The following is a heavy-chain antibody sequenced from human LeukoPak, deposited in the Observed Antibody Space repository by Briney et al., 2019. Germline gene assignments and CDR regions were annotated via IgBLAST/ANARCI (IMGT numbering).Heavy chain of an antibody. V-gene: IGHV4-34*01. D-gene: IGHD6-13*01. CDR1: GGSFSGYY. J-gene: IGHJ5*02. CDR2: INHSGST. Sequence: SETLSLTCAVYGGSFSGYYWSWIRQPPAKGLEWIGEINHSGSTNYNPSLKSRVTISVDTFKNQFSLKLSSVTAADTAVYYCARVSPGIAAAAPMGWFDPWGQGTLVTVSS. CDR3: ARVSPGIAAAAPMGWFDP.